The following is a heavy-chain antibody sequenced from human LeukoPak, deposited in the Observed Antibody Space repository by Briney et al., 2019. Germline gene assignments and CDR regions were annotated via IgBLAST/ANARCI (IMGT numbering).Heavy chain of an antibody. Sequence: GGSLRLAWAASGFTFSSYAMHWVRQAPSKGLEWVAVISYDGSNKYYADSVKGRFAISRDNSKNTLYLQRNSLRDTAVYYCARDGYYGSGSYYNYYGMDVWGQGTTVTVSS. CDR1: GFTFSSYA. CDR3: ARDGYYGSGSYYNYYGMDV. J-gene: IGHJ6*02. D-gene: IGHD3-10*01. V-gene: IGHV3-30*09. CDR2: ISYDGSNK.